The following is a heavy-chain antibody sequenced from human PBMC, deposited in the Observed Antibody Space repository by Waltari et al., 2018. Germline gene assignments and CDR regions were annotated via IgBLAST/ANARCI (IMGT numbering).Heavy chain of an antibody. V-gene: IGHV4-59*11. CDR3: ASSPGYTKGLRYFDY. J-gene: IGHJ4*02. CDR2: IYYSGST. CDR1: GGSISSHY. Sequence: QVQLQESGPGLVKPSETLSLTCTVSGGSISSHYWSWIRQPPGKGLEWIGYIYYSGSTTYNPSLKSRVTISVDTSKNQFSLKLSSVTAAETAVYYCASSPGYTKGLRYFDYWGQGTLVTVSS. D-gene: IGHD3-16*01.